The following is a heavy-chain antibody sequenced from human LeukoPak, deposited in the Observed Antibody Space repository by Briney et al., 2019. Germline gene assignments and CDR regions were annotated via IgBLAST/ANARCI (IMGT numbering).Heavy chain of an antibody. V-gene: IGHV3-30-3*01. Sequence: GGSLRLSCAASGFTFSSYAMHWVRQAPGKGLEWVAAISYDGSNKYYADSVKGRFTISRDNSKNTLYLQMNSLRAEDTAVYYCARGAAMATLPDYWGQGTLVTVSS. D-gene: IGHD5-24*01. J-gene: IGHJ4*02. CDR3: ARGAAMATLPDY. CDR1: GFTFSSYA. CDR2: ISYDGSNK.